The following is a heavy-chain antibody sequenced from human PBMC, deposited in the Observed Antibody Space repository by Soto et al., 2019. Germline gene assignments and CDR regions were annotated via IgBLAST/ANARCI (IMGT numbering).Heavy chain of an antibody. CDR1: GGSLSTYR. J-gene: IGHJ5*02. CDR2: VYYNGSA. V-gene: IGHV4-59*01. Sequence: PSETLSLTCIVAGGSLSTYRWSWIRQPPGKGLEWIGAVYYNGSANYSPSLKSRVSISVDTSKNHLSLTLRSATAADTAVYYCARSFFPWGRGTLVTVSS. CDR3: ARSFFP.